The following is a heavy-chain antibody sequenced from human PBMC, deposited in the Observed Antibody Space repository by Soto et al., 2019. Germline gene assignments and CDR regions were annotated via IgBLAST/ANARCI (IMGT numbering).Heavy chain of an antibody. CDR1: GGSISSGDYY. D-gene: IGHD1-26*01. J-gene: IGHJ4*02. CDR2: IYYSGST. CDR3: ARAVRGSYYDY. V-gene: IGHV4-30-4*01. Sequence: QVHLQESGPGLVKPSQTLSLTCTVSGGSISSGDYYWSWIRQAPGKGLEWIGYIYYSGSTYYNPSLKRRVTISVDTSKNQFSLKLSSVTAADTAVYYCARAVRGSYYDYWGQGTMVTVSS.